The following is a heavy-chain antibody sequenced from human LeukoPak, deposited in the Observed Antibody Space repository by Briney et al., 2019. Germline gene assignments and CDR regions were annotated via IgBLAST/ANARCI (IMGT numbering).Heavy chain of an antibody. CDR1: GGSISSGSYY. J-gene: IGHJ5*02. D-gene: IGHD4-17*01. V-gene: IGHV4-61*02. CDR3: ARAYPTTARYNWFDP. CDR2: IYTSGTSGST. Sequence: SQTLSLTCTVSGGSISSGSYYWSWIRQPGGKGLEWIGRIYTSGTSGSTNYNPSLKSRVTISVDTSKNQFSLKLSSVTAADTAVYYCARAYPTTARYNWFDPWGQGTLVTVSS.